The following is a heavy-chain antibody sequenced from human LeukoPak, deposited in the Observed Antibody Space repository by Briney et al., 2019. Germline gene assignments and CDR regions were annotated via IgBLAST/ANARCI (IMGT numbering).Heavy chain of an antibody. Sequence: SETLSLTCTVSGDSINRNNYYWAWIRQPPGKGPEWIGSVYYTGNTYYGPSLKSRVTISVDTSRNQFSLELSSVTAADTAVYYCARDVYDSSGFFDYWGQGALVTVSS. J-gene: IGHJ4*02. CDR2: VYYTGNT. CDR1: GDSINRNNYY. D-gene: IGHD3-22*01. CDR3: ARDVYDSSGFFDY. V-gene: IGHV4-39*07.